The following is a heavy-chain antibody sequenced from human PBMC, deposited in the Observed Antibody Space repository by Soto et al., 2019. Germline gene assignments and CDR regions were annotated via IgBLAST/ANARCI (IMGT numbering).Heavy chain of an antibody. CDR3: ARQWLRPRQTTTDY. Sequence: EASVKVSCKASGYTFTGYYMHWVRQAPGQGLEWMGWINPNSGGTNYAQKFQGRVTMTRDTSISTAYMELSRLRSDDTAVYYCARQWLRPRQTTTDYWGQGTLVTVSS. D-gene: IGHD5-12*01. CDR2: INPNSGGT. V-gene: IGHV1-2*02. J-gene: IGHJ4*02. CDR1: GYTFTGYY.